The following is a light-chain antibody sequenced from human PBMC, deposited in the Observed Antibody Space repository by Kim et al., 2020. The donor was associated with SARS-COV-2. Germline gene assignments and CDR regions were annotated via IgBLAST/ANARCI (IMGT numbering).Light chain of an antibody. Sequence: QSVLTQSPSASGTPGQRVSISCSGSSSNIGSNYVYWYQQLPGTAPKLLIYKNYQRPSGVPDRFSGSKSGTSASLAISGLRSEDEADYYCAAWDDSLSAWVFGGGTQLTVL. V-gene: IGLV1-47*01. CDR1: SSNIGSNY. CDR2: KNY. CDR3: AAWDDSLSAWV. J-gene: IGLJ3*02.